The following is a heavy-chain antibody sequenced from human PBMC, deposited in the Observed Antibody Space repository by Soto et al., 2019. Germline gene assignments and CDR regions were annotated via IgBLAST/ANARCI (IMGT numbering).Heavy chain of an antibody. D-gene: IGHD3-10*02. CDR1: GYTFTSYG. V-gene: IGHV1-18*01. CDR2: ISAYNGNT. CDR3: ARDLYGYYFLSAGGAFDI. J-gene: IGHJ3*02. Sequence: QVQLVQSGAEVKKPGASVKVSCKASGYTFTSYGISWVRQAPGQGLEWMGWISAYNGNTNYAQKLQGRVTMTTDTSTSTAFMELRSLRSDDTAVYYCARDLYGYYFLSAGGAFDIWGQGTMVTVSS.